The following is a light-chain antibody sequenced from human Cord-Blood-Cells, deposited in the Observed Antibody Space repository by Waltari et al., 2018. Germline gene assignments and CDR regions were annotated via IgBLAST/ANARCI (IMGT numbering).Light chain of an antibody. Sequence: DIVMTKSLLSMSDPPGTPASISCKSTQSLLHSDGKTYLSWYLQTPGQPPQLLIYEVSNRFSGVPGRFSGSGSGTDFTLKISRVEAEDVGVYYCMQSIQLPPTFGQGTKVEIK. J-gene: IGKJ1*01. V-gene: IGKV2D-29*01. CDR3: MQSIQLPPT. CDR1: QSLLHSDGKTY. CDR2: EVS.